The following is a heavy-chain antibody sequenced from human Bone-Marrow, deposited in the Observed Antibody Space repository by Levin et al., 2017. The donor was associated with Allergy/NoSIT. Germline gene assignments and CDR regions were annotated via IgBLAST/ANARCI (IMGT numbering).Heavy chain of an antibody. J-gene: IGHJ4*02. V-gene: IGHV1-69*13. D-gene: IGHD1-7*01. Sequence: ASVKVSCKASGDTFTNYPITWVRQAPGQGLEWMGGLIPMLNAANYAQKFQGRVTFTADESTSTAYMELSGLTPDDTAVYYCARGLTGTTAYAYWGQGALVIVSS. CDR1: GDTFTNYP. CDR2: LIPMLNAA. CDR3: ARGLTGTTAYAY.